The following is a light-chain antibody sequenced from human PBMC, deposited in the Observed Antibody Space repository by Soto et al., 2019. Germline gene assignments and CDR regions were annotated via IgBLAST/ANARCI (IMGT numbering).Light chain of an antibody. CDR2: DNS. V-gene: IGLV1-40*01. J-gene: IGLJ2*01. CDR1: SSNLGAGFD. Sequence: QSVLTQPPSVSGAPGQRVTISCTGSSSNLGAGFDVHWYQQLPGTAPKLLIYDNSRRPSGVPDRFSGSKSGTSASLAITGLQAEDEALYYCQSYDTSLTGFGIFGGGTKLTVL. CDR3: QSYDTSLTGFGI.